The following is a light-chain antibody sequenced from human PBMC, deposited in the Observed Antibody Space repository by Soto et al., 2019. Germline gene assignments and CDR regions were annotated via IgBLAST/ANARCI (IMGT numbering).Light chain of an antibody. J-gene: IGLJ2*01. V-gene: IGLV1-44*01. CDR1: RSNIGSNT. Sequence: QAGVTEPRSASVTPGQRVTIAGSGSRSNIGSNTVSWGQHAPGTAAKLLIYSNNQRPSGVPDRVSGSKAGTSASLAISGIQSEDEADYYCAAWEDSMNGVVFGRGSKVTV. CDR2: SNN. CDR3: AAWEDSMNGVV.